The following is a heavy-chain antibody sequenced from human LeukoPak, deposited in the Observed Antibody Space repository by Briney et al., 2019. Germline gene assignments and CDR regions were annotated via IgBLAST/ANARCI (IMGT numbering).Heavy chain of an antibody. D-gene: IGHD3-3*01. V-gene: IGHV4-34*01. CDR2: INHSEST. CDR1: GGSFSAYY. CDR3: ARVESTLYYFDY. J-gene: IGHJ4*02. Sequence: SETLSLTCAVYGGSFSAYYWSWIRQTPGKGLEWIGEINHSESTNYNPSLKSRVTISVDTSKNQFSLKLSSVTAADTAVYYCARVESTLYYFDYWGQGTLVTVSS.